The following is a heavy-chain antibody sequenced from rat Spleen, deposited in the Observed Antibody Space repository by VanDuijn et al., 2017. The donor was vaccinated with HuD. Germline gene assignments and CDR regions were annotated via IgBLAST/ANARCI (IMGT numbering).Heavy chain of an antibody. D-gene: IGHD4-3*01. Sequence: EVQLVETGGGLVQPGRSLKLSCVASGFTFSNYGMHWIRQAPTKGLEWVATISSNGGDTYYRDSVRGRFTISRDNAENTAYLQMNSLWSEDTATYYCAVAGYGYWGQGVVVTVSS. J-gene: IGHJ2*01. CDR1: GFTFSNYG. CDR2: ISSNGGDT. CDR3: AVAGYGY. V-gene: IGHV5-58*01.